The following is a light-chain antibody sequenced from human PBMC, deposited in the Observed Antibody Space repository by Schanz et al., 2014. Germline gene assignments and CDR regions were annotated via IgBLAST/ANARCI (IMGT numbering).Light chain of an antibody. V-gene: IGKV1-6*01. J-gene: IGKJ4*01. CDR1: QGIRND. CDR2: GAS. Sequence: AIQMTQSPSSLSASVGDRVTITCRASQGIRNDLGWYQQKPGKAPKLLIYGASSLQSGVPSRFSGSGSGTDFTLTISSLQAEDVAVYYCQQYYSIPLTFGGGTKVEIK. CDR3: QQYYSIPLT.